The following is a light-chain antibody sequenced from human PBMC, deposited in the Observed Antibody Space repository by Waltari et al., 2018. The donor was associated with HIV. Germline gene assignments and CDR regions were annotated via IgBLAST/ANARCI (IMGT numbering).Light chain of an antibody. V-gene: IGKV3-20*01. CDR3: QQYALSPFT. CDR2: DAS. J-gene: IGKJ2*01. CDR1: QTVTSNS. Sequence: EIVLTQSPGPQSFSPGSSASLSCRASQTVTSNSIAWYQVRPGQAPRVVIYDASYRAADIPDRFTGSGSGTNFTLTITRLEPEDFALYFCQQYALSPFTFCQGTSLEV.